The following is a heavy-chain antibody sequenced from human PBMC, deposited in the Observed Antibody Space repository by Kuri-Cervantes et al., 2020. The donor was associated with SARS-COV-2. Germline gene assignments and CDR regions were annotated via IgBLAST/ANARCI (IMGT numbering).Heavy chain of an antibody. CDR3: ARGTSVQRMVLVRRRYYFDY. CDR1: GGSFSAYY. J-gene: IGHJ4*02. CDR2: ITHSGST. D-gene: IGHD2-8*01. V-gene: IGHV4-34*01. Sequence: SETLSLTCAVYGGSFSAYYWSWIRQPPGKGLEWIGEITHSGSTNYNPSLKSRVTISIDTSKNQFSLKLSSVTAADTAVYYCARGTSVQRMVLVRRRYYFDYWGQGTLVTVSS.